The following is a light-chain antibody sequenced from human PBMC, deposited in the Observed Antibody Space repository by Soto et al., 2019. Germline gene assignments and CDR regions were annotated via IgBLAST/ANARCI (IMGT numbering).Light chain of an antibody. CDR2: DAS. CDR1: QTISRW. CDR3: HSRA. Sequence: DIQLTQTPSTLSASVGDEVTITCRASQTISRWLAWYKQKPGRAPKLLIYDASTLESGVPSRFSGSGSETEFTLNISRLQPDDFATYFCHSRAFGQGTRLEIK. V-gene: IGKV1-5*01. J-gene: IGKJ5*01.